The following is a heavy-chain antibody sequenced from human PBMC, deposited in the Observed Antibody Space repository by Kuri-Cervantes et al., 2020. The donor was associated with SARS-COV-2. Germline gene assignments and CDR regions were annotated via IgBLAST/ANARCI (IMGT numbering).Heavy chain of an antibody. J-gene: IGHJ4*02. V-gene: IGHV3-48*01. CDR2: ISSSSSTI. CDR1: GFTFSSYS. D-gene: IGHD2-2*02. CDR3: ASPEVAIRG. Sequence: GESLKISCAASGFTFSSYSMNWVRQAPGKGLEWVSYISSSSSTIYYADSVKGRFTISRDNAKNSLYLQMNSLRAEDTAVYYCASPEVAIRGWGQGTPVTVSS.